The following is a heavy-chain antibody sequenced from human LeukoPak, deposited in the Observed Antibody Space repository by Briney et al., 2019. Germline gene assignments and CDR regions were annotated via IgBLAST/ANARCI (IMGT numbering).Heavy chain of an antibody. Sequence: ASVRVSCEASGYTFTSYGISWVRQAPGQGLEWMGWISAYNGNTNYAQKLQGRVTMTTDTSTSTAYMELRSLRSDDTAVYYCARGAAGGILNPIDYWGQGTLVTVSS. V-gene: IGHV1-18*01. CDR3: ARGAAGGILNPIDY. CDR2: ISAYNGNT. D-gene: IGHD3-9*01. CDR1: GYTFTSYG. J-gene: IGHJ4*02.